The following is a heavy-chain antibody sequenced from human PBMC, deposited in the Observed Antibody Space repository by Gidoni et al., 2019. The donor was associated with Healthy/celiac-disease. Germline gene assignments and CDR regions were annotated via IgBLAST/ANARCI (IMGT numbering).Heavy chain of an antibody. CDR3: ARDSKLAYCGGDCSDYFDY. V-gene: IGHV3-33*01. CDR2: IWYDGSNK. Sequence: QVQGKGLEWVAVIWYDGSNKYYADSVKGRFTISRDNSKNTLYLQMNSLRAEDTAVYYCARDSKLAYCGGDCSDYFDYWGQGTLVTVSS. D-gene: IGHD2-21*02. J-gene: IGHJ4*02.